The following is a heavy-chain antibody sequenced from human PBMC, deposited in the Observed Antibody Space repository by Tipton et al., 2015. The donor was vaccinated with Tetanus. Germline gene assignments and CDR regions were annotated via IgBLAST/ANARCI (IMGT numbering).Heavy chain of an antibody. J-gene: IGHJ5*02. D-gene: IGHD3-10*01. CDR3: ARSKLLWFGESLSGFDP. V-gene: IGHV4-59*01. CDR2: VYYTGST. CDR1: GGSMSTYY. Sequence: LRLSCTVSGGSMSTYYWSWIRQPPGKGLEWIGYVYYTGSTDYNPSLKSRVTISVDTSKSQFSLRLTSVTAADTAVYYCARSKLLWFGESLSGFDPWGQGTLVTVSA.